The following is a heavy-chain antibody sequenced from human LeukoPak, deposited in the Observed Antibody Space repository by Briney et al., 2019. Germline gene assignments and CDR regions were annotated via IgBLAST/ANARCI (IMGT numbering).Heavy chain of an antibody. CDR1: GGTLSSYT. V-gene: IGHV1-69*04. CDR3: ARDRGGIGDAFDI. D-gene: IGHD3-16*01. CDR2: IIPILGIA. Sequence: GASLKVSCKASGGTLSSYTISWVRQAPGQGLEWMGRIIPILGIANYAQKFQGRVTITADKSTSTAYMELSSLRSEDTAVYYCARDRGGIGDAFDIWGQGTMVTVSS. J-gene: IGHJ3*02.